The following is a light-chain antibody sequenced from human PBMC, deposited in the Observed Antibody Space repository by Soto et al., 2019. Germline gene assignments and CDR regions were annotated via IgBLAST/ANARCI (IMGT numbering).Light chain of an antibody. Sequence: SQWPQPPSFLSASAGDTVTITCRASQDIRSYLAWYQQKAGRAPKLLIYAASTLQSEVPSRFSGSGSRTEFTLTISSLQPEDFATYYCQQLNSFPITFGQGTRLEI. CDR3: QQLNSFPIT. CDR1: QDIRSY. J-gene: IGKJ5*01. V-gene: IGKV1-9*01. CDR2: AAS.